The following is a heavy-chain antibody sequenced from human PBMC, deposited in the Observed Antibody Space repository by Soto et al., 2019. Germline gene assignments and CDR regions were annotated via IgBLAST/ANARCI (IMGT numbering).Heavy chain of an antibody. CDR2: IYYSGST. D-gene: IGHD6-19*01. CDR3: AQMYSSGWDNWFDP. Sequence: QLQLQESGPGLVKPSETLSLTCTVSGGSISSSSYYWGWIRQPPGKGLEWIGSIYYSGSTYYNPSLKSRVTISVDTSKNQFSLKLSSVTAADTAVYYCAQMYSSGWDNWFDPWGQGTLVTVSS. V-gene: IGHV4-39*01. CDR1: GGSISSSSYY. J-gene: IGHJ5*02.